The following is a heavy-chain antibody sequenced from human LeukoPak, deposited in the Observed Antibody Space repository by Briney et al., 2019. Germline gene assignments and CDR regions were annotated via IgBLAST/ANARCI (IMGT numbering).Heavy chain of an antibody. CDR2: VRNDASDA. CDR3: ARDRGKDYFDS. J-gene: IGHJ4*02. CDR1: GLTFTSHG. D-gene: IGHD4-23*01. V-gene: IGHV3-30*02. Sequence: GGSLRLSCTASGLTFTSHGFHWLRQVVGKRLEWVAFVRNDASDAYHANSVKGRFSVSRDDSKNTLYLQMDNLRPEDTAIYYCARDRGKDYFDSWGQGTQVTVSS.